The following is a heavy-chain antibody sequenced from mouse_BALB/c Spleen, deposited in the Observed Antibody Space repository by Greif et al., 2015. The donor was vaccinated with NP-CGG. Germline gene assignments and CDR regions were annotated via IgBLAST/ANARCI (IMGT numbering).Heavy chain of an antibody. Sequence: EVHLVESGGGLVKPGGSLKLSCAASGFTFSSYTMSWVRQTPEKRLEWVATISSGGSYTYYPDSAKGRFTISRDNAKNTLYLQMSSLKSEDTAMYYCTRDGGGNYPFAYWGQGTLVTVSA. CDR2: ISSGGSYT. V-gene: IGHV5-6-4*01. CDR3: TRDGGGNYPFAY. CDR1: GFTFSSYT. J-gene: IGHJ3*01. D-gene: IGHD2-1*01.